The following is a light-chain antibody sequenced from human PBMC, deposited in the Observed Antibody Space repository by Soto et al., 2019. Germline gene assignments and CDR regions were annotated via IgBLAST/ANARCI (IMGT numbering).Light chain of an antibody. J-gene: IGKJ4*01. V-gene: IGKV3-20*01. CDR3: QQYGSSPALT. CDR2: GAS. Sequence: EVVLTQSPGTLSLSPGGRATLSCRASQSVSSSFLAWYQQKPGQAPRLLIYGASSRATGIPDRFSDSGSGTDFTLTINRLEPEDFAVYYCQQYGSSPALTFGGGTKVEIK. CDR1: QSVSSSF.